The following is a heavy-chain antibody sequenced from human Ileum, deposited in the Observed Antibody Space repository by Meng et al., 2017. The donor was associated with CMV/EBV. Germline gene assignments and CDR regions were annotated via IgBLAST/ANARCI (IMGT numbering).Heavy chain of an antibody. CDR2: IENHGTS. Sequence: EVQLVESGGGLVQPGGSLRLSCAASGFTFSSYWMHWVRQAPGKGLVWVSSIENHGTSYYADSVKGRFTISRDNSKNTVFLQMNILRVEDTALYYCTGAGGFSDPWGQGTLVTVFS. D-gene: IGHD3-16*01. CDR3: TGAGGFSDP. J-gene: IGHJ5*02. CDR1: GFTFSSYW. V-gene: IGHV3/OR16-13*01.